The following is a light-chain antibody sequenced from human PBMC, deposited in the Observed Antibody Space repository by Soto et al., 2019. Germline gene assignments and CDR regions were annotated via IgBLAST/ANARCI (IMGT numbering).Light chain of an antibody. V-gene: IGKV3-11*01. Sequence: EIVLTQSPATLSLSPGERATLSCRASQSVSSYLAWYQQKRGQAPRLLIYDASNRATGIPARFSGSGSGTDVTLSISSLAPEDFAVYYCQQRSNWPPYTFGQGTKLEIK. CDR3: QQRSNWPPYT. CDR2: DAS. CDR1: QSVSSY. J-gene: IGKJ2*01.